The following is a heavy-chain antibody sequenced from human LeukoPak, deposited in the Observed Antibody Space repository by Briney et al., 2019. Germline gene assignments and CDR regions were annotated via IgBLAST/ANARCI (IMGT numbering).Heavy chain of an antibody. J-gene: IGHJ6*03. CDR2: ITSSYSYM. Sequence: GGSLRLSCAASGFTFSSYTMNWVRQAPGKGLEWVSSITSSYSYMYYADSVKGRFTISRDNAKNSLYLQMNSLRAEDTAVYYCARDVSPRYVDVWGKGTTVTISS. CDR3: ARDVSPRYVDV. V-gene: IGHV3-21*01. CDR1: GFTFSSYT.